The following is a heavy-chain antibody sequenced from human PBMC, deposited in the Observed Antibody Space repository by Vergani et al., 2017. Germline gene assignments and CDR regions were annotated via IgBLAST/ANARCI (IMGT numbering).Heavy chain of an antibody. J-gene: IGHJ5*02. Sequence: QVQLQESGPGLVKPSQTLSLTCSVSGDSINNGSYYWSWIRQPAGKGLEWIGRISISGNTDYNSSLKRRISMSVETSKNQFSLKVNSLTAADTAVYYCAQDQRWGHSLDRWGQGTLVTVSS. V-gene: IGHV4-61*02. CDR1: GDSINNGSYY. CDR2: ISISGNT. CDR3: AQDQRWGHSLDR. D-gene: IGHD5-24*01.